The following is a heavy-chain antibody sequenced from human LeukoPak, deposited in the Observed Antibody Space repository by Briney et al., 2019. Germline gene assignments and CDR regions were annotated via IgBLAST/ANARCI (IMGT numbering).Heavy chain of an antibody. V-gene: IGHV4-59*01. D-gene: IGHD4-17*01. CDR1: GVSISSYY. J-gene: IGHJ6*03. CDR3: ARVYGDYYYYYMDV. Sequence: SETLSLTCTVSGVSISSYYWSWIRQPPGKGLEWIGYSYYSGSTNYNPSLKSRVTISVDTSKNQFSLKLSSVTAADTAVYYCARVYGDYYYYYMDVWGKGTTVTVSS. CDR2: SYYSGST.